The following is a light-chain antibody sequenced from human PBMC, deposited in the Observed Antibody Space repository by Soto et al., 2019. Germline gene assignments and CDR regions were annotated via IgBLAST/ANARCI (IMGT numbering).Light chain of an antibody. CDR2: GAS. V-gene: IGKV3-15*01. CDR3: QQYYNWPYA. CDR1: QSVSSN. J-gene: IGKJ2*01. Sequence: EIVMTQSPATLSVSPGERATLSCRASQSVSSNLAWFQQKPGQAPRLLIYGASTRVTGIPARFSGSGSGTDFTITISSLQSEDFAVYYCQQYYNWPYAFGQGTKLEIK.